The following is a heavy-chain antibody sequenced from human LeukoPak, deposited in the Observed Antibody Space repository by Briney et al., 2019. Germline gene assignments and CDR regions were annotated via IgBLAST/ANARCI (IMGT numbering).Heavy chain of an antibody. Sequence: SETLSLTCTVSGGSVSSGSYYWSWIRQPPGKGLEWIGYIYYSGSTNYNPSLKSRVTISVDTSKNQFSLKLSSVTAADTAVYYCARDLACGGDCYSWWGQGTLVTVSS. J-gene: IGHJ4*02. CDR1: GGSVSSGSYY. CDR2: IYYSGST. V-gene: IGHV4-61*01. D-gene: IGHD2-21*02. CDR3: ARDLACGGDCYSW.